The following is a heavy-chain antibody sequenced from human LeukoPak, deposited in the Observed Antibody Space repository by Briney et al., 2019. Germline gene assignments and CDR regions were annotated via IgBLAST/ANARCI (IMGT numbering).Heavy chain of an antibody. CDR3: ARDRAVAGTVSPIDY. CDR1: GYTFTGYY. Sequence: ASVKVSCKASGYTFTGYYMHWVRQAPGQGLEWMGWINPNSGGTNYAQKFQGRVTMTRDTSISTAYMELSRLRSDDTAVYYCARDRAVAGTVSPIDYWGQGTLVTVSS. J-gene: IGHJ4*02. V-gene: IGHV1-2*02. CDR2: INPNSGGT. D-gene: IGHD6-19*01.